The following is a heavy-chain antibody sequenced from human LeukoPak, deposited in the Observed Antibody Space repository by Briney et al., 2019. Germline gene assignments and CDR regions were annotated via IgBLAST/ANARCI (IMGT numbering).Heavy chain of an antibody. J-gene: IGHJ4*02. CDR1: GGSFSGYY. CDR2: INRSGST. Sequence: SETLSLTCAVYGGSFSGYYWSWIRQPPGKGLDWIGEINRSGSTNYNPSLKSRVTISVDTSKNQFSLKLSSVTAADTAVYYCARVTGYMIEDYFDYWGQGTLVTVSS. CDR3: ARVTGYMIEDYFDY. V-gene: IGHV4-34*01. D-gene: IGHD3-22*01.